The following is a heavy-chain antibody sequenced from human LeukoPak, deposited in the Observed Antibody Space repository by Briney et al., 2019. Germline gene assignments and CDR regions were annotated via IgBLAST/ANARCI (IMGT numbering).Heavy chain of an antibody. J-gene: IGHJ4*02. CDR2: IKQDGSEK. CDR3: ARVYGLGALDY. V-gene: IGHV3-7*01. D-gene: IGHD1-26*01. CDR1: GFTFSNAW. Sequence: GGSLRLSCAASGFTFSNAWMSWVRQAPGKGLEWVANIKQDGSEKYYVDSVKGRFTISRDNAKNSLYLQMNSLRAEDTAVYYCARVYGLGALDYWGQGTLVTVSS.